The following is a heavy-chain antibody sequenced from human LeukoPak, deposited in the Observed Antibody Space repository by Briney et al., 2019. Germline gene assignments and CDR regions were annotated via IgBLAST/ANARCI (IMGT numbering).Heavy chain of an antibody. Sequence: SVKVSCKASGGTFSSYAVSWVRQAPGQGLEWMGGIIPIFGTANYAQKFQGRVTITADESTSTAYMELSSLRSEDTAVYYCARGGFGELLPNYFDYWGQGTLVSVSS. J-gene: IGHJ4*02. CDR3: ARGGFGELLPNYFDY. D-gene: IGHD3-10*01. CDR1: GGTFSSYA. V-gene: IGHV1-69*13. CDR2: IIPIFGTA.